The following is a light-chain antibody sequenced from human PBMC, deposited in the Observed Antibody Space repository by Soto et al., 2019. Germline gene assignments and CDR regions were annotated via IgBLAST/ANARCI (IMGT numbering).Light chain of an antibody. Sequence: QSALTQPASVSGSPGQSITISCTGTSSDVGGYNYVSWYQQHPGKAPKLMNYEVSNRPSGVSNRFSGSKSGNTASLTISGLQAEDEADYYCSSYTRSSTSYVFGTGTKVTVL. CDR1: SSDVGGYNY. V-gene: IGLV2-14*01. J-gene: IGLJ1*01. CDR3: SSYTRSSTSYV. CDR2: EVS.